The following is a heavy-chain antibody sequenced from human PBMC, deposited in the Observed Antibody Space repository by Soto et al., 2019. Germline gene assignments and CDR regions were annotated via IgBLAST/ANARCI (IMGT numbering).Heavy chain of an antibody. D-gene: IGHD3-10*01. J-gene: IGHJ4*02. CDR2: INSDGSST. V-gene: IGHV3-74*01. CDR3: AKEYYYGSGSYCFDY. Sequence: GGSLRLSCAASGFTFSSYWMHWVRQAPGKGLVWVSHINSDGSSTTYADSVKGRFTISRDNSKNTLYLQMNSLRAEDTAVYYCAKEYYYGSGSYCFDYWGQGTLVTVSS. CDR1: GFTFSSYW.